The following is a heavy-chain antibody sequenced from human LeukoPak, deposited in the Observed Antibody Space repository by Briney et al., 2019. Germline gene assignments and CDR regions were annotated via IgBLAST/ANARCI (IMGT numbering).Heavy chain of an antibody. CDR2: IRYDGSDK. D-gene: IGHD5-24*01. J-gene: IGHJ4*02. CDR3: AAINSAQLTIRVY. CDR1: GFTFSGYG. V-gene: IGHV3-30*02. Sequence: GGSLRLSCAASGFTFSGYGMHWVRQAPGKGLEWVSFIRYDGSDKYYADSVKGRFTISRDNSKNTLYLQMNSLRVEDTAVYYCAAINSAQLTIRVYWGQGTLVTVSS.